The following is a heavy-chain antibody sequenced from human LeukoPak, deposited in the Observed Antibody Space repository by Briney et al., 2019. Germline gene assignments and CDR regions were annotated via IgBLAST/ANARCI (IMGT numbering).Heavy chain of an antibody. D-gene: IGHD1-26*01. V-gene: IGHV3-48*03. CDR3: ARGQLYTGNYLFDY. CDR1: GFTFRSYE. Sequence: GGSLRLSCAASGFTFRSYEMNWVRQAPGKGLEWVSFISNSGDSIYYADSVKGRFTISRDNSKNSLSLQMNSLRAEDTAVYYCARGQLYTGNYLFDYWGQGTLVTVSS. J-gene: IGHJ4*02. CDR2: ISNSGDSI.